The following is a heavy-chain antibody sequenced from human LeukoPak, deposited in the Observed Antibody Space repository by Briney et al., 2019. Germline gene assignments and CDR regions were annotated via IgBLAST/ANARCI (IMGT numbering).Heavy chain of an antibody. CDR1: GFTFDDYG. V-gene: IGHV3-20*04. Sequence: GGSLRLSCAASGFTFDDYGMSWVRQAPGKGLEWVSGINWNGGSTVYADSVKGRFTISRDNAKNSLYLQMNSLRAEDTALYYCARVSAGYYYYYYMDVWGKGTTVTVSS. J-gene: IGHJ6*03. D-gene: IGHD6-13*01. CDR2: INWNGGST. CDR3: ARVSAGYYYYYYMDV.